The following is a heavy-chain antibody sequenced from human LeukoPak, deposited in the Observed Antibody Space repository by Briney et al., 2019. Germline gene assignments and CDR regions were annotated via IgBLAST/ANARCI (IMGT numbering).Heavy chain of an antibody. CDR3: ARDDGGLDY. CDR1: GGSISSYY. Sequence: SETLPLTCTVSGGSISSYYWSWIRQPPGKGLEWIGYIYYSGSTNYNPSLKSRVTISVDTSKNQFSLKLSSVTAADTAVYYCARDDGGLDYWRQGTLVTVSS. CDR2: IYYSGST. J-gene: IGHJ4*02. D-gene: IGHD3-16*01. V-gene: IGHV4-59*01.